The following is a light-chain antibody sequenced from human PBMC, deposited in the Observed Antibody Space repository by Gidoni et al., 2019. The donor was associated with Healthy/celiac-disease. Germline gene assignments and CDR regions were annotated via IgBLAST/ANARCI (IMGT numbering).Light chain of an antibody. CDR3: QQSYSTPWT. J-gene: IGKJ1*01. V-gene: IGKV1-39*01. Sequence: DIQMTQSPSSLSASVGDRVTITCRASQRTSSYLNWYQQKPGKAPKLLIYSASSLQSGVPSRFSGSGSGIDFTLTISSLQPEDFATYYCQQSYSTPWTFGQGTKVEIK. CDR2: SAS. CDR1: QRTSSY.